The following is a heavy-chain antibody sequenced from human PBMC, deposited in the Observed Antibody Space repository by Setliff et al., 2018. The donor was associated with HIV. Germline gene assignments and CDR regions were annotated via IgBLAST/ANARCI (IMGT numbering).Heavy chain of an antibody. CDR1: GGSISSSNW. V-gene: IGHV4-4*02. CDR3: ARAGDYYDSRNYLTRGPTAFDI. J-gene: IGHJ3*02. D-gene: IGHD3-22*01. Sequence: PSETLSLTCAVSGGSISSSNWWSWVRQPPGKGLEWIGEIYHSGSTNYNPSLKSRVTISVDKSKNQFSLNLSSVTAADTAVYYCARAGDYYDSRNYLTRGPTAFDIWGQGTMVTVS. CDR2: IYHSGST.